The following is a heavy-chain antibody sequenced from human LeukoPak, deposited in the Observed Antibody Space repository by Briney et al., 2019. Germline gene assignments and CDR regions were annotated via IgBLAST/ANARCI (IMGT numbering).Heavy chain of an antibody. CDR3: ARDAFYYDTLTGPTPYYFDY. CDR2: IIPILGIA. Sequence: SVKVSCKASGGTFSSYAISWVRQAPGQGLEWMGRIIPILGIANYAQKFQGRVTITADKSTSTAYMELSSLRSEDTAVYYCARDAFYYDTLTGPTPYYFDYWGQGTLVTVSS. J-gene: IGHJ4*02. CDR1: GGTFSSYA. D-gene: IGHD3-9*01. V-gene: IGHV1-69*04.